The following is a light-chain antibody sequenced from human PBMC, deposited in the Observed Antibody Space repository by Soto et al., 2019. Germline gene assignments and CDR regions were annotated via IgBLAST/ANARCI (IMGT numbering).Light chain of an antibody. J-gene: IGLJ1*01. Sequence: QSVLTQPPSVSGSPGQSVAISCTGTSSDVGGYNRVSWYQQAPGKAPKLLIYDVSNRPSGGSTRFSGSKSGNTASLTISGLQAEDEADYYCTSYASGSAYVFGPWNKLTVL. V-gene: IGLV2-18*02. CDR1: SSDVGGYNR. CDR2: DVS. CDR3: TSYASGSAYV.